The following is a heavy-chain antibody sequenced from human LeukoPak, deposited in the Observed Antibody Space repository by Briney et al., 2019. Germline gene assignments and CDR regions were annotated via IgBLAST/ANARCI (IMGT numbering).Heavy chain of an antibody. Sequence: GASVKVSCKVSGYTLTELSMHWVRQAPGKGLEWMGGFDPEDGETIYAQKFQGRVTMTEDTSTDTAYMELSSLRSEDTAVYYCPATRAYSSGWYYYYYGMDVWGQGTTVTVSS. CDR2: FDPEDGET. V-gene: IGHV1-24*01. CDR3: PATRAYSSGWYYYYYGMDV. CDR1: GYTLTELS. D-gene: IGHD6-19*01. J-gene: IGHJ6*02.